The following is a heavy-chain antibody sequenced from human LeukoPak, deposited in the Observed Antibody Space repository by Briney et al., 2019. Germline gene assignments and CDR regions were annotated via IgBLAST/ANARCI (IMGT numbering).Heavy chain of an antibody. CDR2: ISGRGGST. V-gene: IGHV3-23*01. Sequence: QTGGSLRLSCAASGFTFSSSAMSWVRQTPGKGLEWVSAISGRGGSTYYADSVKGRFTISRDNSKNTMYFQMNSLRAEDTAVYYCAKHGPTWYMGVWGKGTTVTVSS. J-gene: IGHJ6*03. CDR1: GFTFSSSA. CDR3: AKHGPTWYMGV. D-gene: IGHD5-24*01.